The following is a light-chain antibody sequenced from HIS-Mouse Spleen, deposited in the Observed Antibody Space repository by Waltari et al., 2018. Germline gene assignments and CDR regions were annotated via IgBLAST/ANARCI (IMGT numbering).Light chain of an antibody. J-gene: IGLJ2*01. CDR2: EDS. V-gene: IGLV3-10*01. Sequence: VSPGQTARITCSGAALPKNYAYWYQQKSGQATVLVIYEDSKRPSGTPERYSGSSSGTMATLTISGAQVEDEADYYCYSTDSSGNHRVFGGGTKLTVL. CDR3: YSTDSSGNHRV. CDR1: ALPKNY.